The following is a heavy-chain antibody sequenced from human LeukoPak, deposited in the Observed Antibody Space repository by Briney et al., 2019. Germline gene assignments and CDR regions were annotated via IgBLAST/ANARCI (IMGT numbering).Heavy chain of an antibody. J-gene: IGHJ1*01. CDR2: ISYDGSNK. CDR1: GFTFSSYA. Sequence: PGGSLRLSCAASGFTFSSYAMHWVRQAPGKGLEWVAVISYDGSNKYYADSVKGRFTISRDNSKNTLYLHMNSLRAEDTAVYYCASSLVGATTRAQHWGQGTLVTVSS. D-gene: IGHD1-26*01. CDR3: ASSLVGATTRAQH. V-gene: IGHV3-30-3*01.